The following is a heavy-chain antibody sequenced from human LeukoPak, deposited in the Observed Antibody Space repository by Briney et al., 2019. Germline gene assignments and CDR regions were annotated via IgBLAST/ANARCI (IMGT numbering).Heavy chain of an antibody. Sequence: GGSLRLSCAVSGFAFSSLAMHWVRQAPGKGLEWVAFISYDGNNQYYADSVKGRFTISRDNSKNTLYLQMNNLRAEDTAIYYCARVGSRYCSGANCYDGFWGQGTLVSVSS. D-gene: IGHD2-15*01. V-gene: IGHV3-30-3*01. CDR1: GFAFSSLA. J-gene: IGHJ4*02. CDR2: ISYDGNNQ. CDR3: ARVGSRYCSGANCYDGF.